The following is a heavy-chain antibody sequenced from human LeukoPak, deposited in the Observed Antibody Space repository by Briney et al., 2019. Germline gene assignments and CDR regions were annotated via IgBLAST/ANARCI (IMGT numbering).Heavy chain of an antibody. J-gene: IGHJ4*02. CDR1: GFTFSSYG. CDR3: ARDPVSASGSCYFDY. D-gene: IGHD1-26*01. Sequence: GRSLRLSCAASGFTFSSYGMHWVRKAPGKGLEWVAVIWYDGSNKYYADSVKGRFTISRDNSKNTLYLQMNSLRAEDTAVYYCARDPVSASGSCYFDYWGQGTLVTVSS. V-gene: IGHV3-33*01. CDR2: IWYDGSNK.